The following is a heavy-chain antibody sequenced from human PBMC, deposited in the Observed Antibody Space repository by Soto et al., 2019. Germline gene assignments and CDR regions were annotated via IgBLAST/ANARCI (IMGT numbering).Heavy chain of an antibody. D-gene: IGHD5-12*01. CDR1: GFTLSDHY. CDR3: ARASRVVVALDY. CDR2: SRTKVNSYTT. V-gene: IGHV3-72*01. Sequence: GGSLRLSCAASGFTLSDHYMDWVRQAPGKGLEWVGRSRTKVNSYTTEYAASVKGRFTISRDDSKNSLYLQMNSLKTEDTAVYYCARASRVVVALDYWGQGTLVTVSS. J-gene: IGHJ4*02.